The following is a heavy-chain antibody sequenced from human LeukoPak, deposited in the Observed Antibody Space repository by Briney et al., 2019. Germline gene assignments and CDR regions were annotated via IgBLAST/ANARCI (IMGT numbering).Heavy chain of an antibody. J-gene: IGHJ4*02. CDR2: ISSSSSYI. D-gene: IGHD3-10*01. Sequence: GGSLRLSCAGSGFTFSGYSLNWVRQAPGKGLEWVSSISSSSSYIYYADSVKGRFTISRDNAKNSLYLQMNSLRAEDTAVYYCARDRIGDYYGSGMASDYWGQGTLVTVSS. CDR3: ARDRIGDYYGSGMASDY. CDR1: GFTFSGYS. V-gene: IGHV3-21*01.